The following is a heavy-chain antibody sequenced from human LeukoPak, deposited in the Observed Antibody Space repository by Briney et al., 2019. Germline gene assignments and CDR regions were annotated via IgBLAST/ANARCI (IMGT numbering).Heavy chain of an antibody. J-gene: IGHJ4*02. CDR3: ARDLNPYYFDY. CDR1: GFTFSSYS. V-gene: IGHV3-21*01. Sequence: PGGSLRLSCAASGFTFSSYSMNWVRQAPGKGLEWVSSISSSSSYIYYADSVKGRFTISRDNAKNSLYLQMNCLRAEDTAVYYCARDLNPYYFDYWGQGTLVTVSS. CDR2: ISSSSSYI.